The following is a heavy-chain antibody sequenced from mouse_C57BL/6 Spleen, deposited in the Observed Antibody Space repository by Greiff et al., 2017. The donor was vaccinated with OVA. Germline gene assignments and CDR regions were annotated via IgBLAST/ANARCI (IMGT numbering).Heavy chain of an antibody. CDR3: ARKCTMVTTTYIDY. Sequence: QVQLQQPGAELVMPGASVKLSCKASGYTFTSYWMHWVKQRPGQGLEWIGEIDPSDSYTNYNQTFKGKFTLTVDKSTSTAYLQLSSLTSEEYAVYYCARKCTMVTTTYIDYWGQGTTLTVSS. D-gene: IGHD2-2*01. J-gene: IGHJ2*01. V-gene: IGHV1-69*01. CDR2: IDPSDSYT. CDR1: GYTFTSYW.